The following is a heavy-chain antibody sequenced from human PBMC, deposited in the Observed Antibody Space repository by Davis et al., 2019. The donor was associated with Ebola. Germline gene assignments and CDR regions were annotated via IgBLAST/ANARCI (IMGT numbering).Heavy chain of an antibody. J-gene: IGHJ6*02. CDR1: GFTFS. Sequence: GESLKISCAASGFTFSQAPGKGLELVSAISGGGGVTYYADSVKGRFTISRDNSKNTLFLQMNSLRTEDTAVYYCAKDYSPLYYYYGMDVWGQGTTVTVSS. CDR2: ISGGGGVT. CDR3: AKDYSPLYYYYGMDV. V-gene: IGHV3-23*01. D-gene: IGHD4-11*01.